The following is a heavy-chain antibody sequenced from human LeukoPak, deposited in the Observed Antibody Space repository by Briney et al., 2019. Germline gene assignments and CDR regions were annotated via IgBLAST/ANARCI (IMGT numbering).Heavy chain of an antibody. CDR2: IYYSGST. Sequence: SETLSLTCTVSGGSISSYYWSWTRQPPGKGLEWIGYIYYSGSTNYNPSLKSRVTISVDTSKNQFSLKLSSVTAADTAVYYCAKDPAEDGDYTPPNYYMDVWGKGTTVTVSS. D-gene: IGHD4-17*01. CDR3: AKDPAEDGDYTPPNYYMDV. CDR1: GGSISSYY. J-gene: IGHJ6*03. V-gene: IGHV4-59*01.